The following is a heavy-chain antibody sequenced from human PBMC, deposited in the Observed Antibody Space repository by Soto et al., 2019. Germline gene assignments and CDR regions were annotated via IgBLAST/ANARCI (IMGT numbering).Heavy chain of an antibody. D-gene: IGHD6-19*01. V-gene: IGHV5-51*01. CDR1: GYTFTTYW. CDR3: ARLAVGGKTYDAFDI. Sequence: RGEFLKISCKGSGYTFTTYWIGWVRQMPGKGLECMGIIYPGDSDTRYSPSFQGQVTISADKSISTAYLQWSSLKAPDTAMYYCARLAVGGKTYDAFDIWGQGTVVTVS. J-gene: IGHJ3*02. CDR2: IYPGDSDT.